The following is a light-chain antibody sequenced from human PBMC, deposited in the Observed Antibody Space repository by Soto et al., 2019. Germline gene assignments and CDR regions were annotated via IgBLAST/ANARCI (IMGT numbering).Light chain of an antibody. CDR1: QGISSY. Sequence: DIQVTQPPSFLSASVGDRVTITCRASQGISSYLAWYQQKPGKAPKLLIYAASTLQSGVPSRFSGSGSGTEFTLTIISLQAEDFVRYMCQQLNIYPLTFGGGTKVDIK. V-gene: IGKV1-9*01. J-gene: IGKJ4*01. CDR2: AAS. CDR3: QQLNIYPLT.